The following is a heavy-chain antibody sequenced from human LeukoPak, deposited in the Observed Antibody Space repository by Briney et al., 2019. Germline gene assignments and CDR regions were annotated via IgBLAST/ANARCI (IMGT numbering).Heavy chain of an antibody. CDR2: INHSGST. CDR3: ARRPRYYDFWSGYYTRDYYYMDV. D-gene: IGHD3-3*01. Sequence: SETLSLTCAVYGGSFSGYYWSWIRQPPGKGLEWIGEINHSGSTNYNPSLKSRVTISVDTSKNQFSLKLSSVTAADTAVYYCARRPRYYDFWSGYYTRDYYYMDVWGKGTTVTVSS. CDR1: GGSFSGYY. V-gene: IGHV4-34*01. J-gene: IGHJ6*03.